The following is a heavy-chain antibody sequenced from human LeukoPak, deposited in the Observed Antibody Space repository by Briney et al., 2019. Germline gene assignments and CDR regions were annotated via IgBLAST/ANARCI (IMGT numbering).Heavy chain of an antibody. Sequence: GGSLRLSCAASGFTFSSYAMSWVRQAPGKGLEWVSAISGSGGSTYYADSVKGRFTISRDNSKNTLYLQMNSLRAEDTAVYYCAKAPPYLSGSYYIMDYWGLGTLVTVSS. CDR1: GFTFSSYA. CDR2: ISGSGGST. J-gene: IGHJ4*02. V-gene: IGHV3-23*01. D-gene: IGHD3-10*01. CDR3: AKAPPYLSGSYYIMDY.